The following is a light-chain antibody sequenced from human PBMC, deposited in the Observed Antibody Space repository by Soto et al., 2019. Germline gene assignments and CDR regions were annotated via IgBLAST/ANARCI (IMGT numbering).Light chain of an antibody. Sequence: IVLTQSPGTLSLSPGERATLSCRASQNFGNTFLAWYQQKPGQAPRLLIYGASNRATGIPDRISGSGSGTDFTLTISRLEPEDFAVYFCQQYGSSPYTFGQGTKLEIK. CDR2: GAS. J-gene: IGKJ2*01. CDR1: QNFGNTF. CDR3: QQYGSSPYT. V-gene: IGKV3-20*01.